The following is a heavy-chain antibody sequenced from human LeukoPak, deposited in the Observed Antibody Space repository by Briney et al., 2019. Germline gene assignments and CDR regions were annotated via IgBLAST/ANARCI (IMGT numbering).Heavy chain of an antibody. V-gene: IGHV3-66*01. D-gene: IGHD3-10*01. J-gene: IGHJ3*02. CDR1: GFTVSSNY. CDR3: AREITLVRGEDFGAFDI. CDR2: IYSGGSI. Sequence: GGSLRLSCAASGFTVSSNYMSWVRQAPGKGLEWVSVIYSGGSIYYADSVKGRFTTSRDNSKNTLYLQMNSLRAEDTAVYYCAREITLVRGEDFGAFDIWGQGTMVTVSS.